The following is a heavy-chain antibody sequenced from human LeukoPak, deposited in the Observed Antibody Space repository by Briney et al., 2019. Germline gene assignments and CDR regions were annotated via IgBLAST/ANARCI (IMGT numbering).Heavy chain of an antibody. CDR2: ISWNSGSI. V-gene: IGHV3-9*01. Sequence: PGRSLRLSCAASGFTFDDYAMHWVRHAPGKGLEWVSGISWNSGSIGYADSVKGRFTISRDNAKNSLYLQMNSLKTDDTAVYYCITARRNANGYFAFEYWGQGAPVAVSS. J-gene: IGHJ4*02. D-gene: IGHD5-24*01. CDR3: ITARRNANGYFAFEY. CDR1: GFTFDDYA.